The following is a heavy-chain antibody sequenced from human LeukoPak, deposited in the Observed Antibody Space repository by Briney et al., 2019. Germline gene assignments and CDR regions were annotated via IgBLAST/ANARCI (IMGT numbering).Heavy chain of an antibody. J-gene: IGHJ3*02. D-gene: IGHD2-21*01. CDR1: GDSASSNTAT. CDR3: ARDAAPYCDSDCYVLDI. V-gene: IGHV6-1*01. CDR2: TYYKSKWYN. Sequence: SQTLSLTCVISGDSASSNTATWNWIRQSPSRGLEWLGRTYYKSKWYNDYAVFVRSRITINPDTSNNQFSLQLNSVSPDDTAVYYCARDAAPYCDSDCYVLDIWGQGTMVTVSS.